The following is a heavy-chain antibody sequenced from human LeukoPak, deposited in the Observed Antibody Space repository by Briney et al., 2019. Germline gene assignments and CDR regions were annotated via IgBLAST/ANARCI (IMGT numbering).Heavy chain of an antibody. J-gene: IGHJ4*02. CDR3: ARTHCVGDCFSAIRY. D-gene: IGHD2-21*02. Sequence: SETLSLTCTVSGGSISSYYWSWIRQPPGKGLEWIGYISYDGSTKYNPSLKSRVTISLDTSNNHLSLKLNSVTAADTAVYFCARTHCVGDCFSAIRYWGQGTPVTVSS. CDR1: GGSISSYY. CDR2: ISYDGST. V-gene: IGHV4-59*01.